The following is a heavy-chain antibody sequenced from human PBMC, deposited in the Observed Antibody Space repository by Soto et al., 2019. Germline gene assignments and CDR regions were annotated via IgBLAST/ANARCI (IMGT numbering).Heavy chain of an antibody. CDR2: INAGNGNT. Sequence: ASVKVSCKASGYTFTSYAMHWVRQAPGQRLEWMGWINAGNGNTKYSQKFQGRVTITRDTSASTAYMELSSLRSEDTAVYYCARSIVVVTAADSWGQGILVPVSS. V-gene: IGHV1-3*01. J-gene: IGHJ4*02. CDR3: ARSIVVVTAADS. CDR1: GYTFTSYA. D-gene: IGHD2-21*02.